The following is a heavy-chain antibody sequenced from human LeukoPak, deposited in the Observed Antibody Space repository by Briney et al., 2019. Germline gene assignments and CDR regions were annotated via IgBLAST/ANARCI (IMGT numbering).Heavy chain of an antibody. CDR1: GGSISSYY. D-gene: IGHD5-18*01. CDR3: ARARHSPRYFDL. CDR2: IYYSGST. J-gene: IGHJ2*01. V-gene: IGHV4-59*01. Sequence: SETLSLTCTVSGGSISSYYWSWIRQPPGKGLEWIGYIYYSGSTNYNPSLKSRVTISVDASKNQFSLKLSSVTAADTAVYYCARARHSPRYFDLWGRGTLVTVSS.